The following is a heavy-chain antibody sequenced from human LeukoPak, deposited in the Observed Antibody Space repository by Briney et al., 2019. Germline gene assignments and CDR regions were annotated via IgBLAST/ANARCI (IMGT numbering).Heavy chain of an antibody. CDR3: ARGSRFGVVERDAFDI. Sequence: GGSLRLSCAASGFTVSSNYMSWVRQAPGKGLEWVSVIYSGGSTYYADSVKGRFTISRDNSKNTLYLQMNSLRAEDTAVYYCARGSRFGVVERDAFDIWGQGTMVTVSS. V-gene: IGHV3-66*01. CDR2: IYSGGST. J-gene: IGHJ3*02. CDR1: GFTVSSNY. D-gene: IGHD3-3*01.